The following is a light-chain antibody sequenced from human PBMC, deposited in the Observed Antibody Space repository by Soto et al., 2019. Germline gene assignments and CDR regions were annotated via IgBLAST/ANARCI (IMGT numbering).Light chain of an antibody. Sequence: DIQLTQSPSSLSASVGDRVTITCRASQDIRIYLAWFQQKPGEAPKSLIYGASSLQNAVPSRFSGSGTGTHFTLTITGLRPEDFATYYCQQYYTYPHTFGQGTQLEIK. CDR1: QDIRIY. CDR2: GAS. V-gene: IGKV1-16*01. CDR3: QQYYTYPHT. J-gene: IGKJ2*01.